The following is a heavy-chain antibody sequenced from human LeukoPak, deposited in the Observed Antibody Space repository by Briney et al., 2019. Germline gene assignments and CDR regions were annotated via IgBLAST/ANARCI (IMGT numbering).Heavy chain of an antibody. Sequence: GGSLRLSCAASGFTFSSYAMHWVRQAPGKGLKWVAVISYDGSNKYYADSVKGRFTISRDNSKNTLYLQMNSLRAEDTAVYYCARDRRPYSSSGFDYWGQGTLVTVSS. CDR1: GFTFSSYA. CDR3: ARDRRPYSSSGFDY. CDR2: ISYDGSNK. J-gene: IGHJ4*02. V-gene: IGHV3-30*01. D-gene: IGHD6-6*01.